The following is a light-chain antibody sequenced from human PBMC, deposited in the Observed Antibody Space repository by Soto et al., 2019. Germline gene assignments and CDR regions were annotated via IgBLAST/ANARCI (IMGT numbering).Light chain of an antibody. V-gene: IGKV3-20*01. J-gene: IGKJ2*01. Sequence: EIVLTQSPDTLSLSPGERATFSCRASQRVISNYLAWYQQQPGQAPRFLIYGASNRAPGIPDRFSGSGSGIDFSVTITRLEPDDFAVYYCQQYGGLPAAFGQGTKLEIK. CDR1: QRVISNY. CDR3: QQYGGLPAA. CDR2: GAS.